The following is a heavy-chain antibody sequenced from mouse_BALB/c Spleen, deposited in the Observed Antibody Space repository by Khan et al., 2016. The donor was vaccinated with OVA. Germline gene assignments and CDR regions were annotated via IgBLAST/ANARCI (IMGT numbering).Heavy chain of an antibody. CDR3: TRQRGYYGSNPYFDY. CDR1: GFSFSSYS. CDR2: ISSGGSYT. J-gene: IGHJ2*01. Sequence: EVQLQESGGGLVRPGGSLKLSCAASGFSFSSYSMSWVRQTPEKRLEWVATISSGGSYTYYPDSVKGRFTISRDNAKNTLYLQMSSLKSEDTAMYYCTRQRGYYGSNPYFDYWGQGTTLTVTS. V-gene: IGHV5-6-4*01. D-gene: IGHD1-1*01.